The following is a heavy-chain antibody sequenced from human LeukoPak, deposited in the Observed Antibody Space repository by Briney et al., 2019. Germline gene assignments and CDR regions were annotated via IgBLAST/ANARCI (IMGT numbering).Heavy chain of an antibody. D-gene: IGHD3-10*01. CDR1: GYTFTDYY. Sequence: ASVKVSCKSSGYTFTDYYIHWVRLAPGQGLEWVGWINPNSGATNYAQKFQGRVTVTRDTSIRTVYMELTRLTSDDTAVYCCATGPNIYGSGRSWYDPWGQGTLVTVSS. V-gene: IGHV1-2*02. CDR2: INPNSGAT. CDR3: ATGPNIYGSGRSWYDP. J-gene: IGHJ5*02.